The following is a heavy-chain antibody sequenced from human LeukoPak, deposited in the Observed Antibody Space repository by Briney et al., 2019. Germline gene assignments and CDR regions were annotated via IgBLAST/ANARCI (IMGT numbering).Heavy chain of an antibody. J-gene: IGHJ6*03. CDR3: ARGGDHPTYLFQYMDV. D-gene: IGHD3-16*01. V-gene: IGHV4-34*01. CDR2: INHSGST. Sequence: SETLSLTCAVYGGSFSGYYWSWIRQPPGKGLEWIGEINHSGSTNYNPSLKSRVTISVDTSKNQFSLKLSSVTAADTAVYYCARGGDHPTYLFQYMDVWGKGTPVTVSS. CDR1: GGSFSGYY.